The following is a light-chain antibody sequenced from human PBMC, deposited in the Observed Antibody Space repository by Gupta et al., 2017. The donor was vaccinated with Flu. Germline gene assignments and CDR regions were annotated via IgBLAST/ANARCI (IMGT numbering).Light chain of an antibody. CDR1: QDISIY. V-gene: IGKV1-8*01. CDR2: GAS. Sequence: PSSLSASTGDRVTITCRASQDISIYLAWYQQKPGKAPKLLIYGASTLESGVPTRFSGSGSGTDFTLTISWLHREDFATYYCQQEESSPRTFGGGTKVEIK. CDR3: QQEESSPRT. J-gene: IGKJ4*01.